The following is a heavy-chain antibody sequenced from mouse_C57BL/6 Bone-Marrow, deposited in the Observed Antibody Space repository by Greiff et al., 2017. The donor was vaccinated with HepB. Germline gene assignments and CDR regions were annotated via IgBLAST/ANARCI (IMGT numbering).Heavy chain of an antibody. Sequence: QVQLQQPGTELVKPGASVKLSCKASGYTFTSYWMHWVKQRPGQGLEWIGNINPSNGGTNYNEKFKSKATLTIDKSSSTAYMQLSSLTSEDSAVYYCARSVYYGSSYDYFDYWGQGTTLTVSS. CDR2: INPSNGGT. V-gene: IGHV1-53*01. D-gene: IGHD1-1*01. J-gene: IGHJ2*01. CDR3: ARSVYYGSSYDYFDY. CDR1: GYTFTSYW.